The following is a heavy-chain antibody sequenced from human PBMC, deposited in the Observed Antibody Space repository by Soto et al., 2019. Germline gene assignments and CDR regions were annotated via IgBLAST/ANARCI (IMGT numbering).Heavy chain of an antibody. CDR1: GYTFTSYD. J-gene: IGHJ6*02. V-gene: IGHV1-8*01. D-gene: IGHD2-15*01. CDR3: ASPYCSGGSCYWDYYYGMDV. CDR2: MNPNSGNT. Sequence: QVQLVQSGAEVKKPGASVKVSCKASGYTFTSYDINWVRQATGQGLEWMGWMNPNSGNTGYAQKFQGRVTMTRNTSISTAYMELSSLRSEDTAVYYCASPYCSGGSCYWDYYYGMDVWDQGTTVTVSS.